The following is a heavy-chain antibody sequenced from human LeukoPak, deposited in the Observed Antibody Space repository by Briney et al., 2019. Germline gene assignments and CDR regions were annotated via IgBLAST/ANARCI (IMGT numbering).Heavy chain of an antibody. V-gene: IGHV1-69*13. CDR2: IIPIFGTA. CDR3: ARPVYYYDRSGYYYLGSFDY. J-gene: IGHJ4*02. D-gene: IGHD3-22*01. CDR1: GGTFSSYA. Sequence: SVKVSCKASGGTFSSYAISWVRQAPGQGLEWMGGIIPIFGTANYAQKFQGRVTITADESTSTAYMELSSLRSEDTAVYYCARPVYYYDRSGYYYLGSFDYWGQGTLVTVSS.